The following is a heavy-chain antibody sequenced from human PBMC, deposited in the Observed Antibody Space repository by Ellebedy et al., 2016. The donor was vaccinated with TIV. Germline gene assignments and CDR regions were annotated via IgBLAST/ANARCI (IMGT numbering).Heavy chain of an antibody. Sequence: GESLKISCAASGFTFSSYSMHWVRQAPGKGLEWVSYISSSSSYTNYADSVKGRFTISRDNAKNSLYLQMNSLRAEDTAVYYCARERRGSGSYYLVDYWGQGTLVTVSS. CDR2: ISSSSSYT. D-gene: IGHD3-10*01. CDR3: ARERRGSGSYYLVDY. V-gene: IGHV3-11*06. CDR1: GFTFSSYS. J-gene: IGHJ4*02.